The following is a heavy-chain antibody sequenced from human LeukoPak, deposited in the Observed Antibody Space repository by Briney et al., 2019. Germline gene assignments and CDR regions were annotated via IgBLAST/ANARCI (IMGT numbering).Heavy chain of an antibody. Sequence: GGSLRLSCAASGFTFSNYAMDGVRQAPGKGLEGVAVISKDGSMKYYADSVQGRFTVSRDNSENTLHLQMNSLKTEDTAVYYCAGESFDIWGQGTMVTVSS. V-gene: IGHV3-30*04. CDR2: ISKDGSMK. J-gene: IGHJ3*02. CDR1: GFTFSNYA. CDR3: AGESFDI.